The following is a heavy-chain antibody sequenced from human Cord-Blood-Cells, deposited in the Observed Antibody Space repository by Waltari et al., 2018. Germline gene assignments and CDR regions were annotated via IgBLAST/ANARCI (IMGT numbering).Heavy chain of an antibody. V-gene: IGHV4-38-2*02. Sequence: QVQLQESGPGLVKHSETLSLTCTVSGYSISSGYYWGWIRQPPGKGLEWIGSIYHSGSTSYHPHLKSRVAISGDTSKHQYALKLRSVTAADTAVYYCARGPYNWNYQVDAFDIWGQGTMVTVSS. CDR3: ARGPYNWNYQVDAFDI. D-gene: IGHD1-7*01. CDR2: IYHSGST. CDR1: GYSISSGYY. J-gene: IGHJ3*02.